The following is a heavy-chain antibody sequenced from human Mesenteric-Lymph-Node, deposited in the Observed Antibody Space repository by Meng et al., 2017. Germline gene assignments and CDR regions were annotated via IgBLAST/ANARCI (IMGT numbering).Heavy chain of an antibody. Sequence: GQVRESGPGLVKRSQTLSLTCTVSGGSISSGGYYWSWIRQHPGKGLEWIGYIYYSGSTYYNPSLKSRVTISVDTSKNQFSLKLTSVTATDTAVYYCARVAFCGGDCYFLAPWGQGTLVTVSS. CDR3: ARVAFCGGDCYFLAP. D-gene: IGHD2-21*02. CDR2: IYYSGST. J-gene: IGHJ5*02. V-gene: IGHV4-31*03. CDR1: GGSISSGGYY.